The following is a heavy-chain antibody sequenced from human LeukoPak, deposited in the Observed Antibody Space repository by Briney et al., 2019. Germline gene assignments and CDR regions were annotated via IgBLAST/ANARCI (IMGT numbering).Heavy chain of an antibody. CDR3: ARDGEMAVAGFGPNYYYYCGMDV. D-gene: IGHD2-15*01. V-gene: IGHV1-18*01. CDR1: GYTFTSYG. J-gene: IGHJ6*02. Sequence: ASVKVSCKASGYTFTSYGISWVRQAPGQGLEWMGCISAYDGNTYYAQKLQGRVTMTTDTSTSTAYMELRSLRSDDTAVYYGARDGEMAVAGFGPNYYYYCGMDVWGQGTTVTVSS. CDR2: ISAYDGNT.